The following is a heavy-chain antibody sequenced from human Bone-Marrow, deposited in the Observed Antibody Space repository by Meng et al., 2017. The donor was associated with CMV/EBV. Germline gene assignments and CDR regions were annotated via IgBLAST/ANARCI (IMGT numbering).Heavy chain of an antibody. CDR3: AKRDFYHPSAYYYDYYFDN. Sequence: GESLKISCAGSGFTFSHYAISWVRQAPGKGLEWVSSISNGGDVTNYADSVKGRFTISRDNVKSTVYLQVNSLRVEDTAVYFCAKRDFYHPSAYYYDYYFDNWGQGTLVTVPS. J-gene: IGHJ4*02. D-gene: IGHD3-10*01. CDR1: GFTFSHYA. CDR2: ISNGGDVT. V-gene: IGHV3-23*01.